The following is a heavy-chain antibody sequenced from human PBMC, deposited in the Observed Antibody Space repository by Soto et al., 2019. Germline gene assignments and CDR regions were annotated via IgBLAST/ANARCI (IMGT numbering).Heavy chain of an antibody. V-gene: IGHV3-23*01. CDR3: AKADYSYSWARGDY. J-gene: IGHJ4*02. CDR1: RLTFSNYA. D-gene: IGHD6-13*01. Sequence: GGSLRLSCVVSRLTFSNYALNWVRQAPGKGLEWDSSISGSGDTAYYADSVKGRFTISRDNSKNTLYLQMNSLRVEDTALYYCAKADYSYSWARGDYWGQGTLVTVSS. CDR2: ISGSGDTA.